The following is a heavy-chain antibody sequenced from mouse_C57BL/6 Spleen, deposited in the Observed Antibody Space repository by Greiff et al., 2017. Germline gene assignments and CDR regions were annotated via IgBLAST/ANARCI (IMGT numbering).Heavy chain of an antibody. CDR1: GFTFSSYA. CDR2: ISAGGSYT. D-gene: IGHD1-1*01. J-gene: IGHJ2*01. V-gene: IGHV5-4*01. CDR3: ARDRYYGSSYDYLDY. Sequence: EVQVVESGGGLVKPGGSLKLSCAASGFTFSSYAMSWVRQTPEKRLEWVATISAGGSYTYYPDNVKGRFTISRDNAKNNLYLQMSHLKSEDTAMYYCARDRYYGSSYDYLDYWGQGTTLTVSS.